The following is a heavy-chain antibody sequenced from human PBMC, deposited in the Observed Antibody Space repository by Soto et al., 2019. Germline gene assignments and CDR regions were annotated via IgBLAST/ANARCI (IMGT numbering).Heavy chain of an antibody. D-gene: IGHD2-21*01. CDR3: SRANPVYSVV. Sequence: QLQLQESGSGLVKPSQTLSLTCAVSGGSISSGGYSWIWIRQPPGKGLEWMGYIYHSGSTYYNPSLKSRVNISVDRSKNQFSLKLSDVTAADTAVYYCSRANPVYSVVWGQGTLVTVSS. V-gene: IGHV4-30-2*01. J-gene: IGHJ4*02. CDR1: GGSISSGGYS. CDR2: IYHSGST.